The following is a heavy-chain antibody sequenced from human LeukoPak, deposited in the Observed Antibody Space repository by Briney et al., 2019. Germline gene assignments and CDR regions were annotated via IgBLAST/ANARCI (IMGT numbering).Heavy chain of an antibody. Sequence: GGSLRLSCAASGFTFSSYWMSWVRQAPGKGLEWVANIKQDGSEKYYVDSVKGRFTISRDNAKNSLYLQMNSLRAEDTAVYYCARVSAAAGTYIEYFQHWGQGTLVTVSS. D-gene: IGHD6-13*01. J-gene: IGHJ1*01. CDR2: IKQDGSEK. V-gene: IGHV3-7*01. CDR3: ARVSAAAGTYIEYFQH. CDR1: GFTFSSYW.